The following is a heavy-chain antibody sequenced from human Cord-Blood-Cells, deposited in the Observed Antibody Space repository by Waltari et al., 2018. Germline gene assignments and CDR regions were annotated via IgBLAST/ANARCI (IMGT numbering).Heavy chain of an antibody. J-gene: IGHJ4*02. CDR1: GFTFSSYA. CDR3: ARVRNAVAGLDY. Sequence: QVQLVESGGGVVQPGRSLRLSCAASGFTFSSYAMPWVRQAPGKGLEWVAVISYDGSNKYYADSVKGRFTISRDNSKNTLYLQMNSLRAEDTAVYYCARVRNAVAGLDYWGQGTLVTVSS. D-gene: IGHD6-19*01. V-gene: IGHV3-30-3*01. CDR2: ISYDGSNK.